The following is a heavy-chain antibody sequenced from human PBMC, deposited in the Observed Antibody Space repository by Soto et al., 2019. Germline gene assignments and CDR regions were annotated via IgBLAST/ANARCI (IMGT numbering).Heavy chain of an antibody. CDR3: ARGEWGRIFGVVSYDS. CDR2: ISHRGNT. Sequence: PSETLSLTCAVYGGSFSYYYWTWIRQPPGKGLEWIGEISHRGNTNYNPSLKSRVTLSVDTSKNQFSLKRSSVTAADTAVYYCARGEWGRIFGVVSYDSWGLGTLVTVSS. CDR1: GGSFSYYY. J-gene: IGHJ4*02. V-gene: IGHV4-34*01. D-gene: IGHD3-3*01.